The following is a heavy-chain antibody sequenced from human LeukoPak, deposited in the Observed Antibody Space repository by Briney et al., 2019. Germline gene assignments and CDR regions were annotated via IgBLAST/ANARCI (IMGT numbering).Heavy chain of an antibody. Sequence: LETLSLTCTVSGGSVSSHTYCWGWIRQPPGKGREWVVRIYTSGSTNYNPSLKSRVAMSVDTSKNQFSLKLSSVTAADTAVYYGARGRYDFGSGYYLDYWGQGTLVTVSS. J-gene: IGHJ4*02. CDR1: GGSVSSHTYC. CDR3: ARGRYDFGSGYYLDY. D-gene: IGHD3-3*01. V-gene: IGHV4-39*07. CDR2: IYTSGST.